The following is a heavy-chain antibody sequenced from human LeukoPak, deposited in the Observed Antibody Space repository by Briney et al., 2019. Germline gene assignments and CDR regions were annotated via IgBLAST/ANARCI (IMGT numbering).Heavy chain of an antibody. V-gene: IGHV5-51*01. CDR3: ARPNITSYYDSRGYDAFDV. D-gene: IGHD3-22*01. CDR2: IYPDDSDT. CDR1: GYRFNAYW. J-gene: IGHJ3*01. Sequence: GESLKISCKGSGYRFNAYWIAWVRQVPGKGLEWMGIIYPDDSDTRYSPSFQGQVPTSADKSVRPAYLQWSSLKASDTAMYYCARPNITSYYDSRGYDAFDVWGQGTMVTLSS.